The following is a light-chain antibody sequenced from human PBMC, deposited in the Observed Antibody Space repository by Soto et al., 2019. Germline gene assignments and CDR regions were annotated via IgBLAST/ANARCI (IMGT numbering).Light chain of an antibody. J-gene: IGKJ4*01. CDR2: GAS. Sequence: EVVMAQSPATLSVSPGERVTLSCRASQSINNDLAWYQQKVGQGPRLLIYGASTRATGIPARFSGSGSGTEFTLTISSLQSEDSAVYDCQQDNKWPPLTFGGGTKVEIK. V-gene: IGKV3-15*01. CDR1: QSINND. CDR3: QQDNKWPPLT.